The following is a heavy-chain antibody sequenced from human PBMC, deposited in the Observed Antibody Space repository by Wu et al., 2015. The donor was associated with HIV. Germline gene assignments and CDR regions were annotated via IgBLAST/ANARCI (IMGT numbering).Heavy chain of an antibody. CDR1: GYRFTAHY. CDR2: IDPNTGAT. D-gene: IGHD3-16*01. J-gene: IGHJ4*02. Sequence: QVELVQSGSEVKTPGASVRVSCKTSGYRFTAHYIQWVRQAHGQGLEWMGWIDPNTGATKYAKKFQGRITLTRDTSITTTYLELSSLRPGDTGVYFCARDSPLKYSEDYWGQGTQVTVSS. V-gene: IGHV1-2*02. CDR3: ARDSPLKYSEDY.